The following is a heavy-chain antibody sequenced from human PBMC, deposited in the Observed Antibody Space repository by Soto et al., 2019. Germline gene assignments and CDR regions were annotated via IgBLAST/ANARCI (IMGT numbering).Heavy chain of an antibody. D-gene: IGHD6-19*01. CDR3: VKDSTVSGVRQGLDF. V-gene: IGHV3-9*01. Sequence: RLSCAVSGFTFDDYAMHWVRQAPGKGLEWVAGIIWNSAYIVYADSVKGRFTISRDNAKNSLHLQMDSLRAEDTALYYCVKDSTVSGVRQGLDFWGRGTLVTVSS. J-gene: IGHJ4*02. CDR2: IIWNSAYI. CDR1: GFTFDDYA.